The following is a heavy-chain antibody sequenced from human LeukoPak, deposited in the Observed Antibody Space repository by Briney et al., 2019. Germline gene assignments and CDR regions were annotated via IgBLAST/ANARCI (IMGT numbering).Heavy chain of an antibody. D-gene: IGHD2-2*01. CDR3: ARGYCSSPRCSSIGYFDL. CDR2: IYYRGST. V-gene: IGHV4-39*01. Sequence: SETLSLTCTVSGGSISSSSYYWGWIRQPPGRGLEWFGSIYYRGSTYYNPSLKSRVTISVDTSKNQFSLKLSSVTAADTSVYYCARGYCSSPRCSSIGYFDLWGRGTLVTVSS. CDR1: GGSISSSSYY. J-gene: IGHJ2*01.